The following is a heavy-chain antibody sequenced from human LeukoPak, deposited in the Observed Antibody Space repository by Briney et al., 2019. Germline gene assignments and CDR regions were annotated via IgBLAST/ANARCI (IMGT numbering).Heavy chain of an antibody. CDR2: IYYSGTA. CDR3: ARHLSSGWSDY. CDR1: GGSISTSS. Sequence: SETLSLTCTVSGGSISTSSWTWIRQPPGKGLECIGFIYYSGTAHYHPSLKSRVTISLDTSKNQFSLRLSSVTAADTAVYYCARHLSSGWSDYWGQGTLVTVS. V-gene: IGHV4-59*08. D-gene: IGHD6-19*01. J-gene: IGHJ4*02.